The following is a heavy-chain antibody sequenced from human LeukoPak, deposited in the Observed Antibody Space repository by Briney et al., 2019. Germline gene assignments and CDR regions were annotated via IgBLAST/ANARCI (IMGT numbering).Heavy chain of an antibody. V-gene: IGHV1-2*02. J-gene: IGHJ5*02. CDR1: GYTFTGYY. CDR2: INPNSGGT. Sequence: ASVKVSCKASGYTFTGYYMHWVRQAPGQGLEWMGWINPNSGGTNYAQKFQGRVTMTRDTSISTAYMELSRLRSDDTAVYYCGRGQHWNYRNWFDPWGQGTLVTVSS. CDR3: GRGQHWNYRNWFDP. D-gene: IGHD1-7*01.